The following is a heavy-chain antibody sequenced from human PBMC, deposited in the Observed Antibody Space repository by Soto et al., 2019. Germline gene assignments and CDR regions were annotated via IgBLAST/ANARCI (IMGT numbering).Heavy chain of an antibody. J-gene: IGHJ4*02. CDR2: INTDGSVA. CDR3: VRDMQFWRLDS. V-gene: IGHV3-74*03. CDR1: GLTFRSYW. D-gene: IGHD3-3*02. Sequence: EVQLVESGGGLVQPGESLRLSCAASGLTFRSYWMHWVRQAPGKGLVWVSRINTDGSVAMYVDSVKGRFTISRDNAKNHLYLHMNSLRAEDTAVYYCVRDMQFWRLDSWGQGTLVTVSS.